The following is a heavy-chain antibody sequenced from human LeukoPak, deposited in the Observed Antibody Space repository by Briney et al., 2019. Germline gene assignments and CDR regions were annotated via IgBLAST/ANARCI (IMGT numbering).Heavy chain of an antibody. D-gene: IGHD3-10*01. CDR3: VRAIRYYYGSGSYHFYYYYYMDV. CDR1: GGSFSGYY. Sequence: SETLSLTCAVYGGSFSGYYWSWLRQPPGKGLEWIGEINHSGSTNYNPSLKSRVTISVNTSKKQFSLMLSSVTAADTAVYYCVRAIRYYYGSGSYHFYYYYYMDVWGKGTTVTVSS. J-gene: IGHJ6*03. V-gene: IGHV4-34*01. CDR2: INHSGST.